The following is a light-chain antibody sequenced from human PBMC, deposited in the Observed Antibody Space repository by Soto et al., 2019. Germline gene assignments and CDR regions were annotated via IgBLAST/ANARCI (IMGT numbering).Light chain of an antibody. V-gene: IGKV1-17*01. Sequence: DIQMTQSPASLSASVGDRVTITCRSSQDIQNALGWYQQKPGKAPKRLIYAASSLQSGVPSRFSGSRSGTEFTLTISSLQHEDFATYYCLQHDSNVWTFGQGTKVDIK. J-gene: IGKJ1*01. CDR2: AAS. CDR1: QDIQNA. CDR3: LQHDSNVWT.